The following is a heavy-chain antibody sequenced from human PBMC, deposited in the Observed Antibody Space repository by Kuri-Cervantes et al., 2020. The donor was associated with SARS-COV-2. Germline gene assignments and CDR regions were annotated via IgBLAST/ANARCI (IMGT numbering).Heavy chain of an antibody. CDR2: IYHSGST. V-gene: IGHV4-30-2*01. Sequence: SESLCLTCPAAGGSISSGGYSWSWIRQPPGKGLEWIGYIYHSGSTYYSPSLKSRVTISVDRSKNQFSLKLSSVTAADTAVYYCARAGAIFGVVIQDFDYWGQGTLVTVSS. CDR1: GGSISSGGYS. J-gene: IGHJ4*02. CDR3: ARAGAIFGVVIQDFDY. D-gene: IGHD3-3*01.